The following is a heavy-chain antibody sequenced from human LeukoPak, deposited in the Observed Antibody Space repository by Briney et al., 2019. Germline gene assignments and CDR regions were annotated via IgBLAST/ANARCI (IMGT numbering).Heavy chain of an antibody. V-gene: IGHV3-74*01. CDR3: ARDQGSSGYDLGYCFDY. J-gene: IGHJ4*02. CDR1: GYTFSTYW. Sequence: GGSLRLSCEASGYTFSTYWMHWVRQGPGKGLVWVSRINEGGSSTSYAESVRGRFTISRDNAKNTLYLQMNSLRAEDTAVYYCARDQGSSGYDLGYCFDYWGQGTLVTVSS. CDR2: INEGGSST. D-gene: IGHD5-12*01.